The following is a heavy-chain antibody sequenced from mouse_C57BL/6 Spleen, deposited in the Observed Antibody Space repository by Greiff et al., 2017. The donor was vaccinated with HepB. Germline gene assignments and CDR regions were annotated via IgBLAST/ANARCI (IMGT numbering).Heavy chain of an antibody. D-gene: IGHD4-1*01. J-gene: IGHJ4*01. CDR2: ISSGSSTI. Sequence: EVKLMESGGGLVKPGGSLKLSCAASGFTFSDYGMHWVRQAPEKGLEWVAYISSGSSTIYYADTVKGRFTISRDNAKNTLCLQMTSLRSEDTAMYYCARSTGDYYAMDYWGQGTSVTVSS. V-gene: IGHV5-17*01. CDR3: ARSTGDYYAMDY. CDR1: GFTFSDYG.